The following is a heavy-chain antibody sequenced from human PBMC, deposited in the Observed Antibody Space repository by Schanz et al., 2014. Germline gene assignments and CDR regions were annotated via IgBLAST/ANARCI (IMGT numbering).Heavy chain of an antibody. D-gene: IGHD2-2*01. CDR3: AKVAPAATYLDS. V-gene: IGHV3-72*01. J-gene: IGHJ4*01. CDR2: ITNKPNNYNT. CDR1: GFRFDDYA. Sequence: EVQLVESGGGLVQPGRSLRLSCVASGFRFDDYAMHWVRQAPGKGLEWVGRITNKPNNYNTEYAASVKGRFTISRDDSRNSLYLQMSSLKTEDTAVYYCAKVAPAATYLDSWGLGTLVTVSS.